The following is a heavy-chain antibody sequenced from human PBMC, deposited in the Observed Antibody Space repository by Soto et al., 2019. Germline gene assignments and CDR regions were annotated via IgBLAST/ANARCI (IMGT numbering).Heavy chain of an antibody. D-gene: IGHD6-19*01. CDR1: GGSINSYY. J-gene: IGHJ3*01. CDR2: IYYSGST. V-gene: IGHV4-59*01. CDR3: AGVPWQWLGGYGCAL. Sequence: QVQLQESGPGLVKPSETLSLTCTVSGGSINSYYWSWIRQPPGKGLEWIRYIYYSGSTNYNPSLKSRPTISVHTYKNQFTIKQSAVTAADAAVHYCAGVPWQWLGGYGCALWGQGTMVTVSS.